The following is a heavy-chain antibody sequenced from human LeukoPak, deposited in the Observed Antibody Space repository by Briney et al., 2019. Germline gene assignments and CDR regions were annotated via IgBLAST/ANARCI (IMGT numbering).Heavy chain of an antibody. CDR3: AKSLPLDYGDYARPSDY. CDR1: GFTFSSYA. Sequence: GGSLRLSCAASGFTFSSYAMSWVRQAPGKGLEWVSGVRDSGGSTYYADSVKGRFTVSRDNSKNILYLQMNSLRAEDTAVYYCAKSLPLDYGDYARPSDYWGRGTLVTVSS. CDR2: VRDSGGST. V-gene: IGHV3-23*01. J-gene: IGHJ4*02. D-gene: IGHD4-17*01.